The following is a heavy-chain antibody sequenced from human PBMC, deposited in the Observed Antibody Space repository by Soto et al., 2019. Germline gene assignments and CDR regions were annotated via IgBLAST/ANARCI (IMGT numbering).Heavy chain of an antibody. Sequence: PGGSLRLSCAASGFTFSSYAMHWVRQAPGKGLEWVAVISYDGSNKYYADSVKGRFTISRDNSKNTLYLQMNSLRAEDTAVYYCASPLRDYGDYDYFDYWGQGTLVTVSS. J-gene: IGHJ4*02. D-gene: IGHD4-17*01. V-gene: IGHV3-30-3*01. CDR1: GFTFSSYA. CDR3: ASPLRDYGDYDYFDY. CDR2: ISYDGSNK.